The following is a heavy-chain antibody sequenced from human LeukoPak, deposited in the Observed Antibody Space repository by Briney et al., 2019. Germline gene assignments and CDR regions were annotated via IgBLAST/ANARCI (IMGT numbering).Heavy chain of an antibody. CDR3: AKDSSGYNSRYYYYMDV. D-gene: IGHD5-24*01. CDR2: ITWDGGRT. V-gene: IGHV3-43*01. CDR1: GFPFDDYI. Sequence: HTGGSLRLSCAASGFPFDDYIMHWVRQAPGKGLEWVSLITWDGGRTDYADSVKGRFTISRDNSKNSLYLQMNSLGTEDTALYYCAKDSSGYNSRYYYYMDVWGKGTTVTVSS. J-gene: IGHJ6*03.